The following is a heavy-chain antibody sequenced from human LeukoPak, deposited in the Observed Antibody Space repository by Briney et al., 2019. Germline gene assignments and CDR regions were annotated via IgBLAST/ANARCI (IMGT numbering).Heavy chain of an antibody. CDR3: AATTQAVDDSFP. Sequence: GGSLRLSCAASGFTFSSYSMNWVRQAPGKGLEWVSSISSSSSYIYYADSVKGRFTISRDNAKNSLYLQMNSLRAEDTAVYYCAATTQAVDDSFPWGQGTLVTVSS. CDR2: ISSSSSYI. J-gene: IGHJ5*02. D-gene: IGHD1-26*01. CDR1: GFTFSSYS. V-gene: IGHV3-21*04.